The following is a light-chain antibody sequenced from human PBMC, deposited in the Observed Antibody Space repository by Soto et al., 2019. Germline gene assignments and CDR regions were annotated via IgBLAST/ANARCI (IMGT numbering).Light chain of an antibody. J-gene: IGKJ5*01. CDR3: QQRSSWIT. CDR2: DAS. Sequence: IVLTQCPATLSLWPGETAILSCRASQSVSSLLSWYQQKPGQAPRLLIYDASSRAPGVPARFRGSGSGTDFTLTISSLEPEDFALYYCQQRSSWITFGQGTRLEIE. CDR1: QSVSSL. V-gene: IGKV3-11*01.